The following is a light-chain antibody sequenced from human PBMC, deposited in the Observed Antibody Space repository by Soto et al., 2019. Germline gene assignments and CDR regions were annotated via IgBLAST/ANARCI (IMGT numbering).Light chain of an antibody. CDR1: QGIRSY. J-gene: IGKJ5*01. CDR3: QQLNIYPIT. V-gene: IGKV1-9*01. CDR2: AAS. Sequence: DIQLTQSPSLLSASVGDRVTITCRASQGIRSYLAWYQQKPGKAPKLLIYAASTLQSGVPSRFSGSGSGTEFPLTISSLQPEDFATYYCQQLNIYPITFGQGTRLEIK.